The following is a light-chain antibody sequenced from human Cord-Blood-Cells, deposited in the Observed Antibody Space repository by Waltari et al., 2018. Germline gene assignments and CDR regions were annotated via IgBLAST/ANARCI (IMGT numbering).Light chain of an antibody. CDR1: SSNIGSNP. V-gene: IGLV1-44*01. CDR3: AAWDDSLNGWV. J-gene: IGLJ3*02. CDR2: SNN. Sequence: QSVLTQPPSASGTPGPRLTIPCSGSSSNIGSNPVNWYQQLPGTAPKLLIYSNNQRPSGVPDRFSGSKSGTSASLAISGLQSEDEADYYCAAWDDSLNGWVFGGGTKLTVL.